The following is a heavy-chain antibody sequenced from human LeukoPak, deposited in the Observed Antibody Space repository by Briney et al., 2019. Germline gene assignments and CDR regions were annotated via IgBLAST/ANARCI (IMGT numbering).Heavy chain of an antibody. D-gene: IGHD2-15*01. CDR3: ASGDFSVVAAMPFDY. J-gene: IGHJ4*02. V-gene: IGHV1-69*06. CDR2: IIPIFGTA. Sequence: SVKVSCKAPGGTFSSYAISWVRQAPGQGLEWMGGIIPIFGTANYAQKFQGRVTITADKSTSTAYMELSSLRSEDTAVYYCASGDFSVVAAMPFDYWGQGTLVTVSS. CDR1: GGTFSSYA.